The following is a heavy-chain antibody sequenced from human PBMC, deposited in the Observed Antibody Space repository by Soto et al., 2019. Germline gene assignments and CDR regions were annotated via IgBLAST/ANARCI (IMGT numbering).Heavy chain of an antibody. Sequence: PGGSLRLSCAASGFTFTRHSMNSVRQAPGKGLEWVSSITSTTNYIYYGDSMKGRFTISRDNAENSLYLEMNSLRAEDTAVYYCARESEDLTSNFDYWGQGTLVTVSS. CDR1: GFTFTRHS. CDR3: ARESEDLTSNFDY. V-gene: IGHV3-21*06. J-gene: IGHJ4*02. CDR2: ITSTTNYI.